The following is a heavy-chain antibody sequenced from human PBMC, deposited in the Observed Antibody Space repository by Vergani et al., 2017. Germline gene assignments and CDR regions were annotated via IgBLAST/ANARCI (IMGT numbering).Heavy chain of an antibody. CDR3: ARMGVVAAASWVDV. V-gene: IGHV4-31*03. CDR1: GGSISSGGYY. J-gene: IGHJ6*02. Sequence: QVQLQESGPGLVKPSQTLSLTCTVSGGSISSGGYYWSWIRQHPGKGLEWIGYIYYSGSTYYNPSLKSRVTISVDTSKNQFSLKLSSVTAADTAVYYCARMGVVAAASWVDVWGQGTTVTVSS. D-gene: IGHD6-13*01. CDR2: IYYSGST.